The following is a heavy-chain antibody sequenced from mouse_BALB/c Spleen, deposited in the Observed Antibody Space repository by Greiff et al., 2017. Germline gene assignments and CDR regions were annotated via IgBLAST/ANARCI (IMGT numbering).Heavy chain of an antibody. CDR2: IWAGGST. Sequence: QVQLQQSGPGLVAPSQSLSITCTVSGFSLTSYGVHWVRQPPGKGLEWLGVIWAGGSTNYNSALMSRLSISKDNSKSQVFLKMNSLQTDDTAMYYCARESDDGYYVFAYWGQGTLVTVSA. V-gene: IGHV2-9*02. J-gene: IGHJ3*01. CDR3: ARESDDGYYVFAY. CDR1: GFSLTSYG. D-gene: IGHD2-3*01.